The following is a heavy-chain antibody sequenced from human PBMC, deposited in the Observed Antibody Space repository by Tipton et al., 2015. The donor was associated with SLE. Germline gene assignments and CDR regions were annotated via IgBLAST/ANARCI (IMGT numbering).Heavy chain of an antibody. CDR2: ISNSGSI. D-gene: IGHD3-10*01. Sequence: GLVKPSETLSLTCSVAGVSINHYYWSWVRRSPGKGLEWIGSISNSGSIESNPSLKSRVTISRDASKNQVILKVTSVTAADSALYYCARDWRGFYGSEAFYYYGMDFWGQGTKDTVS. V-gene: IGHV4-59*12. CDR3: ARDWRGFYGSEAFYYYGMDF. J-gene: IGHJ6*02. CDR1: GVSINHYY.